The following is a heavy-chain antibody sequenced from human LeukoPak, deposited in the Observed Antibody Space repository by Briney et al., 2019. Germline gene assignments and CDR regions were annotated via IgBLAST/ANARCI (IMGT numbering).Heavy chain of an antibody. D-gene: IGHD2-15*01. V-gene: IGHV3-21*01. CDR2: ISKTSGYI. Sequence: PGGSLRLSCAASGFAFSTYSMNWVRQAPGKGLEWVSSISKTSGYIYYADSVKGRFTISRDNARNSLFLRMNSLRVEDTAVYYCARGLSAADSWGQGTLVTVSS. CDR1: GFAFSTYS. CDR3: ARGLSAADS. J-gene: IGHJ4*02.